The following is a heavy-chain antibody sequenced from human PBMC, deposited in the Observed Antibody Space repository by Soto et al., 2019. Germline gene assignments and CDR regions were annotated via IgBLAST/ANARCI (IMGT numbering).Heavy chain of an antibody. D-gene: IGHD6-13*01. Sequence: QVQLQESGPGLVKPSQTLSLTCTVSGGSISSGGYYWSWIRQHPGKGLEWIGYIYYSGSTYYNPSLKSRVTISVETSKNKFSLKLSSVTAADTAVYYCATAAAGTYYYYGMDVWGQGTTVTVSS. V-gene: IGHV4-31*03. CDR1: GGSISSGGYY. J-gene: IGHJ6*02. CDR3: ATAAAGTYYYYGMDV. CDR2: IYYSGST.